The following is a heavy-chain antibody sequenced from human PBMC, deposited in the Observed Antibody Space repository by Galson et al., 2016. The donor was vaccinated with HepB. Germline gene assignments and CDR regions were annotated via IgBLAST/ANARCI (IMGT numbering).Heavy chain of an antibody. CDR3: ARTPGVLSNQNAMDV. J-gene: IGHJ6*02. V-gene: IGHV1-69*13. Sequence: SVKVSCKASGGSFSSYGISWVRQAPGQGLEWMGGIIPIFGTTNYAQKFQGRVTITADESSSTAYMDLNSLRSEDTAVYYCARTPGVLSNQNAMDVWGQGTSVTVTS. D-gene: IGHD3-9*01. CDR2: IIPIFGTT. CDR1: GGSFSSYG.